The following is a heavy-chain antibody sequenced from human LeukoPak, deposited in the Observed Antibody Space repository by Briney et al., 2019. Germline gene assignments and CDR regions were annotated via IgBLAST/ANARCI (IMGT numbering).Heavy chain of an antibody. J-gene: IGHJ4*02. V-gene: IGHV3-11*05. Sequence: GGSLTLSCAASGFTFSDYYMSWIRQAPGKGLEWVSYISSSSSYTNYADPVKGRFTISRDNAKNSLYLQMNSLRAEDTAVYYCARAQYRYYFDYWGQGTLVTVSS. D-gene: IGHD3-16*02. CDR3: ARAQYRYYFDY. CDR2: ISSSSSYT. CDR1: GFTFSDYY.